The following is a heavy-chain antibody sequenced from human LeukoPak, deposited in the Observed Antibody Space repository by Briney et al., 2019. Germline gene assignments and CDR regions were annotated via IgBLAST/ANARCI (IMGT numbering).Heavy chain of an antibody. CDR2: ISDDGSRQ. CDR1: GFTFSNYA. D-gene: IGHD3-10*01. J-gene: IGHJ4*02. CDR3: VKDRTGTYTLDY. Sequence: PGGSLRLSCAATGFTFSNYAIHWGRQAPGKGLEWVAFISDDGSRQHYADSVKCRFTISRDNSKNTLNLQMNSLRAEDTAVYYCVKDRTGTYTLDYWGQGTLVTVSS. V-gene: IGHV3-30-3*01.